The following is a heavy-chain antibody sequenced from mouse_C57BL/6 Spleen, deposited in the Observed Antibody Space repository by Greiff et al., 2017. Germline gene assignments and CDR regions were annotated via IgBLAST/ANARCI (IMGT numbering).Heavy chain of an antibody. CDR1: GYTFTDYY. V-gene: IGHV1-26*01. D-gene: IGHD2-10*01. CDR3: ASTLPSYAMDY. CDR2: INPNNGGT. Sequence: VQLQQSGPELVKPGASVKISCKASGYTFTDYYMNWVKQSHGKSLEWIGDINPNNGGTSYNQKFKGKATLTVDKSSSTAYMELRSLTSEDSAVYYCASTLPSYAMDYWGQGTSVTVSS. J-gene: IGHJ4*01.